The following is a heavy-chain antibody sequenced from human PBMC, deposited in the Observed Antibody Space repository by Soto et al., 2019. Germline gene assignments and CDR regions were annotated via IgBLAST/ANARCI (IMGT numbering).Heavy chain of an antibody. Sequence: SETLSLTCVVSGYSITTGYYCGWIRQPPGKGLEWIGSISHSGTTFYSSSLKSRVTISKDASKNQFSLKVNSVIAADTAVYYCARSGGSAGWFDPWGPGSLVTVSS. CDR1: GYSITTGYY. J-gene: IGHJ5*02. CDR2: ISHSGTT. CDR3: ARSGGSAGWFDP. V-gene: IGHV4-38-2*01. D-gene: IGHD2-15*01.